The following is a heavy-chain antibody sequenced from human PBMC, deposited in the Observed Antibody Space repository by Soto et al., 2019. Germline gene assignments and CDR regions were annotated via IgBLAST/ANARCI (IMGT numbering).Heavy chain of an antibody. J-gene: IGHJ6*04. CDR3: SKDPTLGGYGMDG. Sequence: PGGSLRLSFAASGFTFSSYAMSWVRQAPGKGLEWVSAISGSGGSTYYADSVKGRFTISRDNSKNTLYLQMNSLRAEDTAVYYWSKDPTLGGYGMDGWCKGNTVTVYS. D-gene: IGHD2-15*01. V-gene: IGHV3-23*01. CDR2: ISGSGGST. CDR1: GFTFSSYA.